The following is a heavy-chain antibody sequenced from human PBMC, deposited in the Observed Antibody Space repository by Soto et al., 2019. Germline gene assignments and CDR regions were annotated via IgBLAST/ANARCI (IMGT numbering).Heavy chain of an antibody. J-gene: IGHJ4*02. CDR3: ARPLGTYSGRYRLDY. CDR1: GYSFTSYG. V-gene: IGHV1-18*04. Sequence: AAVKVSCKASGYSFTSYGISWVRQAPGQGREWMGWISAYKGNTNYAQMLQGRVTMTTDTSASTAYMELRSMRSDDTAVYYCARPLGTYSGRYRLDYWGQGTLVTVSS. CDR2: ISAYKGNT. D-gene: IGHD1-26*01.